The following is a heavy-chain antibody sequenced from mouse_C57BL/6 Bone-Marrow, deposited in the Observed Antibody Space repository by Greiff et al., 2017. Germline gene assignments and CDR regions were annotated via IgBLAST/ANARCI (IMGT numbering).Heavy chain of an antibody. Sequence: EVQLQESGTVLARPGASVKMSCKTSGYTFTSYWMHWVKQRPGQGLEWIGAIYPGNSDTSYNQKFKGKAKLTAVTSASTAYMELSSLTNEDSAVYYFTIRGSYYGSSHWYFDVWGTGTTVTVSS. CDR1: GYTFTSYW. J-gene: IGHJ1*03. D-gene: IGHD1-1*01. V-gene: IGHV1-5*01. CDR2: IYPGNSDT. CDR3: TIRGSYYGSSHWYFDV.